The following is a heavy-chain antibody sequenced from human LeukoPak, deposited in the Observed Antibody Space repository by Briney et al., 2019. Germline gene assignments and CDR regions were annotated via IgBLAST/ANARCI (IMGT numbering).Heavy chain of an antibody. CDR3: ARDGNYYGSGRDPYYYYMDV. J-gene: IGHJ6*03. D-gene: IGHD3-10*01. CDR1: GFTLSSFA. Sequence: GGSLRLSCAASGFTLSSFAMHWVRQAPGKGLEWVAVISYDGTNTYYADSVKGRFTFSRDISKKTLYLQMNSLRAEDTAVYYCARDGNYYGSGRDPYYYYMDVWGKGTTVTVSS. V-gene: IGHV3-30*04. CDR2: ISYDGTNT.